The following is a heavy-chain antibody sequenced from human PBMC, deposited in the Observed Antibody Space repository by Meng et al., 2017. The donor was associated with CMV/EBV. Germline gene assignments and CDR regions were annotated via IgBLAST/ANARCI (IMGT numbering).Heavy chain of an antibody. J-gene: IGHJ4*02. D-gene: IGHD2-21*01. CDR1: GFTVSSNY. V-gene: IGHV3-66*01. CDR3: AREIPQAWGY. Sequence: EFRLVVCGGRLVQPGGSLRLSCTASGFTVSSNYMSWVRQAPGKGLEWISIIYGSGNTYYGDSVKGRFTISRDNSKNTLYLQMNSLRAEDTAVYYCAREIPQAWGYWGQGTLVTVAS. CDR2: IYGSGNT.